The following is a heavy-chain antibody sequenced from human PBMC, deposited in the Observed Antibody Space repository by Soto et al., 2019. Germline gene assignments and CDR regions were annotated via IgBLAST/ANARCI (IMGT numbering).Heavy chain of an antibody. D-gene: IGHD2-15*01. Sequence: GESLKISCKGSGYSFTSYWIGWVRQMPGKGLEWMEIIYPGDSDTRYSPSFQGQVTISADKSISTAYLQWSSLKASDTAMYYCARQGAGGSWSPHAWFDPWGQGTLVTVSS. J-gene: IGHJ5*02. V-gene: IGHV5-51*01. CDR2: IYPGDSDT. CDR3: ARQGAGGSWSPHAWFDP. CDR1: GYSFTSYW.